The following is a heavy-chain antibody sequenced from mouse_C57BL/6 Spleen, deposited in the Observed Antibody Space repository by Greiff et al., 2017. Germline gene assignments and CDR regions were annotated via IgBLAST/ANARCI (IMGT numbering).Heavy chain of an antibody. D-gene: IGHD1-1*01. CDR1: GYTFTDYN. CDR3: ARGSTVVATDYAMDY. Sequence: EVQLQQSGPELVKPGASVKMSCKASGYTFTDYNMHWVKQSHGKSLEWIGYINPNNGGTSYNQKFKGKATLTVNKSSSTAYMELRSLTSEASAVYYCARGSTVVATDYAMDYWGQGTSVTVSS. V-gene: IGHV1-22*01. CDR2: INPNNGGT. J-gene: IGHJ4*01.